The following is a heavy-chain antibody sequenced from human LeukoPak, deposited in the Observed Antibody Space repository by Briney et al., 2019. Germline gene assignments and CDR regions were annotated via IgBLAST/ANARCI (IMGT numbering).Heavy chain of an antibody. CDR3: ARALNGFDI. CDR1: GFTFSAYS. J-gene: IGHJ3*02. V-gene: IGHV3-21*04. Sequence: GGSLRLSCAASGFTFSAYSMNWVRQAPGKGLEWVSSITSSCTYIYYADSVRGRFTISRDNSRNTLYLQMNSLRAEDTAVYYCARALNGFDIWGPGTLVTVSS. CDR2: ITSSCTYI.